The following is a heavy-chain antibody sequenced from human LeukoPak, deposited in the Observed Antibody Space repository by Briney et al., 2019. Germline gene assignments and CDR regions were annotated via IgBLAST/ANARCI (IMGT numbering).Heavy chain of an antibody. CDR3: ARLSEQVVSRYYHYYMDV. CDR1: GGSISSYY. D-gene: IGHD6-6*01. Sequence: SETLSLTCTVSGGSISSYYWSWIRQPAGKGLEWIGRIYTSGSTNYNPSLQSRVTISVDTSKSQFSLRLSSVTSADTAVYYCARLSEQVVSRYYHYYMDVWGKGTTVTVSS. CDR2: IYTSGST. J-gene: IGHJ6*03. V-gene: IGHV4-4*07.